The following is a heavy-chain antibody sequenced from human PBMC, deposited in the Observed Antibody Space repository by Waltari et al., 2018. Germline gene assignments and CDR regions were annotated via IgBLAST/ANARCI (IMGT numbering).Heavy chain of an antibody. J-gene: IGHJ4*02. D-gene: IGHD6-19*01. CDR3: ARVWAVAGRFDY. CDR1: GYSISSGYY. CDR2: IYHSGST. V-gene: IGHV4-38-2*01. Sequence: QVQLQESGPGLVKPSETLSLTCAVSGYSISSGYYWGWIRQPPGKGLEWIGSIYHSGSTYNNPSLKSRGTISVDTSKNQFSLKLSSVTAADTVVYYCARVWAVAGRFDYWGQGTLVTVSS.